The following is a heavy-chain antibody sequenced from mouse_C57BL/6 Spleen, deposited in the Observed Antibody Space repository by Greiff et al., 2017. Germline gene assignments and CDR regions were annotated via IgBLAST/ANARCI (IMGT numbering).Heavy chain of an antibody. Sequence: EVQRVESGGGLVKPGGSLKLSCAASGFTFSDYGMHWVRQAPEKGLEWVAYISSGSSTIYYADTVKGRFTISRDNAKNTLFLQMSSLKSEDTAMYYCARPGDYYGSSYDWYFDVWGTGTTLTVSS. V-gene: IGHV5-17*01. CDR2: ISSGSSTI. D-gene: IGHD1-1*01. CDR3: ARPGDYYGSSYDWYFDV. J-gene: IGHJ1*03. CDR1: GFTFSDYG.